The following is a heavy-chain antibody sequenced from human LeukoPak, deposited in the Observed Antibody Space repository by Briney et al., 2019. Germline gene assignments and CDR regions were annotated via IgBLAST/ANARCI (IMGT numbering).Heavy chain of an antibody. D-gene: IGHD3-10*01. V-gene: IGHV3-30*18. CDR3: AKVFEVRGARRPKDY. Sequence: GGSLRLSCAASGFTFGDYGMHWVRQAPGKGLEWVALISYDGGNKFYADSVRDGFTISRDNSKNTLFLQMNSLRIEDTAVYYCAKVFEVRGARRPKDYWGQGTLVIVSS. CDR2: ISYDGGNK. J-gene: IGHJ4*02. CDR1: GFTFGDYG.